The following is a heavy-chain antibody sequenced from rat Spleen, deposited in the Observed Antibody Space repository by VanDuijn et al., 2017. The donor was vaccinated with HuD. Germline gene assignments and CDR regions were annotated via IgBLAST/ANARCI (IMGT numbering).Heavy chain of an antibody. V-gene: IGHV3-1*01. Sequence: EVQLQESGPGLVKPSQSLSLTCSVTGYSITSNYWVWLRTFPGNKMEWKGYISYSGSTSYNPSLKSRISITRETSKNQFFLQLNSVTTEDTATYFCARYTATISFDYWGRGVMVTVSS. CDR3: ARYTATISFDY. CDR2: ISYSGST. J-gene: IGHJ2*01. CDR1: GYSITSNY. D-gene: IGHD1-10*01.